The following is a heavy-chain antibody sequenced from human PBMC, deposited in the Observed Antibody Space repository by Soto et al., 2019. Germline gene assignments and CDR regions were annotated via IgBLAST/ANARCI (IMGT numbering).Heavy chain of an antibody. CDR1: GYTFSSYD. J-gene: IGHJ6*02. CDR3: ARVNYYGSGSYEDFFYYYAMDV. CDR2: MNPNSGDT. D-gene: IGHD3-10*01. V-gene: IGHV1-8*01. Sequence: QVQLVQSGAEVKKPGASVKVSCKASGYTFSSYDINWVRQAPGQGLEWMGWMNPNSGDTGYAQKFLGRVTMTRDSSIRTVYMELNSLSSEDTAVYYCARVNYYGSGSYEDFFYYYAMDVWGQGTTVTVSS.